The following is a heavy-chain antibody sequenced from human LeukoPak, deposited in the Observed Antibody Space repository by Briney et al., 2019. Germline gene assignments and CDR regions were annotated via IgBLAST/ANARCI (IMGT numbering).Heavy chain of an antibody. CDR2: IYPDDSET. J-gene: IGHJ3*01. Sequence: GESLKISRKGSGYTFTNYWIGWGRQMPGKGLEWMGIIYPDDSETAFSPSFQGQVTISADKSINTAFLQWSSLKASDTAMYNCARSQDSSSDAFDVWGQGTVVTVSS. CDR3: ARSQDSSSDAFDV. V-gene: IGHV5-51*01. CDR1: GYTFTNYW. D-gene: IGHD6-13*01.